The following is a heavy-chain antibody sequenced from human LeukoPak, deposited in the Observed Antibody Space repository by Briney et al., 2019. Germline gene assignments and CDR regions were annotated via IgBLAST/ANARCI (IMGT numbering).Heavy chain of an antibody. CDR1: GRSISSSSYY. J-gene: IGHJ4*02. D-gene: IGHD3-3*01. Sequence: TASETLSLTCTVSGRSISSSSYYWGWIRQPPGKGLEWIGSIYYSGSTYYNPSLKSRVTISVDTSKNQFSLKLSSVTAADTAVYYCARRGRVDDFWSGYYTGLFDYWGQGTLVTVSS. V-gene: IGHV4-39*01. CDR2: IYYSGST. CDR3: ARRGRVDDFWSGYYTGLFDY.